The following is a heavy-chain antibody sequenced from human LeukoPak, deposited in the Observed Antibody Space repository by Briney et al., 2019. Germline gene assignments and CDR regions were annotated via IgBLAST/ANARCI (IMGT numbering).Heavy chain of an antibody. Sequence: ASVKVSCKVSGYTLTELSMHWVRQAPGKGLEWMGGFDPEDGETIYAQKFQGRVTMTEDTSTDTAYMELSSLRSEDTVVYYCATGPMILYYFDYWGQGTLVTVSS. CDR1: GYTLTELS. J-gene: IGHJ4*02. D-gene: IGHD3-22*01. CDR3: ATGPMILYYFDY. V-gene: IGHV1-24*01. CDR2: FDPEDGET.